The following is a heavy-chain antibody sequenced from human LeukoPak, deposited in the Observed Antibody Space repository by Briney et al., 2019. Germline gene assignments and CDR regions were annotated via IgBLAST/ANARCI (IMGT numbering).Heavy chain of an antibody. V-gene: IGHV4-4*02. J-gene: IGHJ4*02. D-gene: IGHD6-25*01. CDR1: GGSVTSTNW. Sequence: SETLSLTCDVSGGSVTSTNWWTWFRQPPGKGLEWIGQVHLDGRTNYNPSLKSRLVMSADMPENHISLKLTSVTAADTAVYYCAREGGFYRPLDYSGQGTLVTVSS. CDR3: AREGGFYRPLDY. CDR2: VHLDGRT.